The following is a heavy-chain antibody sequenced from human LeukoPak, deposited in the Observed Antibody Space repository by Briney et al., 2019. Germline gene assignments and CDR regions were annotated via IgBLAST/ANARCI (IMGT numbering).Heavy chain of an antibody. CDR3: ARDQVFRYFDY. D-gene: IGHD2/OR15-2a*01. CDR1: GFTFSSYA. V-gene: IGHV3-30-3*01. J-gene: IGHJ4*02. CDR2: ISYDGSNK. Sequence: GGSLRLSCAASGFTFSSYAMHWVRQAPGKGLEWVAVISYDGSNKYYADSVKGRFTISRDNSKDTLYLQMNSLRAEDTAVYYCARDQVFRYFDYWGQGTLVTVSS.